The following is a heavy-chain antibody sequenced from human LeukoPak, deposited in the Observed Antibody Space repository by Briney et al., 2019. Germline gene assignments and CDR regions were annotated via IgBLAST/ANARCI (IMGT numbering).Heavy chain of an antibody. V-gene: IGHV4-39*01. CDR2: ICYSGST. J-gene: IGHJ6*03. CDR3: ARRYYYYYMDV. Sequence: SQTLSLTCTVSGGSISSSSYYWGWIRQPPGKGLEWIGSICYSGSTYYNPSLKSRVTISVDTSKNQFSLELSSVTAADTAVYYCARRYYYYYMDVWGKGTTVTISS. CDR1: GGSISSSSYY.